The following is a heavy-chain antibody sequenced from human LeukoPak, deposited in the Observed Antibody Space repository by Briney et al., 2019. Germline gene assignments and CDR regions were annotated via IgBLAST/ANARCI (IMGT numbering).Heavy chain of an antibody. J-gene: IGHJ6*02. Sequence: ASVKVSCKASGYTFTSYDINWVRQATGQGLEWMGWMNPNSGNTGYAQKFQGRVTMTRNTSISTAYMELSSLRSEDTAVYYCARGLTYYYDSSGYSGYYYYHGMDVWGQGTTVTVSS. CDR1: GYTFTSYD. CDR2: MNPNSGNT. V-gene: IGHV1-8*01. D-gene: IGHD3-22*01. CDR3: ARGLTYYYDSSGYSGYYYYHGMDV.